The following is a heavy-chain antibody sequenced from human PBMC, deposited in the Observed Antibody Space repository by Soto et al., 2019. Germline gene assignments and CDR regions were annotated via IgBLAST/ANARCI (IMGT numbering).Heavy chain of an antibody. CDR2: ISYDGSHK. CDR3: AKRRGDHSNYSWGIDV. CDR1: RFTFNNYG. V-gene: IGHV3-30*18. J-gene: IGHJ6*02. Sequence: QVQLVESGGGVVQPGRSLRLSCAASRFTFNNYGMHWVRQAPGKGLVWVTVISYDGSHKYYADSVKGRFTISRDNSKNTLYLQMNSLRDEDTAVYYCAKRRGDHSNYSWGIDVWGQGTTVTVSS. D-gene: IGHD4-4*01.